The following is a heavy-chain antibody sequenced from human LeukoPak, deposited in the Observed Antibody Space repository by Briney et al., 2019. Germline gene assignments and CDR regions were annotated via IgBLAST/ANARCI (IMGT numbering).Heavy chain of an antibody. CDR2: IYSGGST. V-gene: IGHV3-66*01. Sequence: GGSLRLSCAASGXTVSSNYMSWVRQAPGKGLEWVSVIYSGGSTYYADSVKGRFTISRDNSKNTLYLQMNSLRAEDTAVYYCARVNDSSGEYYFDYWGQGTLVTVSS. CDR3: ARVNDSSGEYYFDY. D-gene: IGHD3-22*01. CDR1: GXTVSSNY. J-gene: IGHJ4*02.